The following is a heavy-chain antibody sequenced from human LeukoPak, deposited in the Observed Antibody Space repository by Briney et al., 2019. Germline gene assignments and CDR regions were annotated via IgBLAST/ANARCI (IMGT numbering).Heavy chain of an antibody. J-gene: IGHJ4*02. CDR2: IKQDGSEK. Sequence: GGSLRLSCAASGFTFSRSWMSWVRQAPGKGLEWVANIKQDGSEKYYVDSVKGRFTISRDNAKNSLYLQMNSLRAEDTAVYYCVVVITLFDYWGQGTLVTVSS. D-gene: IGHD3-22*01. CDR3: VVVITLFDY. CDR1: GFTFSRSW. V-gene: IGHV3-7*01.